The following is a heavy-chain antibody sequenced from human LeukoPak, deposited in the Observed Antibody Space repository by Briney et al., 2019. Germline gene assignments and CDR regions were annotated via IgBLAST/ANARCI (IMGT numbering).Heavy chain of an antibody. V-gene: IGHV3-23*01. CDR3: AKGPQLNSGYHRDY. CDR2: ITGSDDKT. D-gene: IGHD3-22*01. Sequence: GGSLRLSCAASGFTFSSAAMTWVRQAPGQGLEWVSTITGSDDKTYYADSVQGRFTISTDSSTNTLYLQMNSLRIEDTAIFYCAKGPQLNSGYHRDYWGEGILVTVSS. J-gene: IGHJ4*02. CDR1: GFTFSSAA.